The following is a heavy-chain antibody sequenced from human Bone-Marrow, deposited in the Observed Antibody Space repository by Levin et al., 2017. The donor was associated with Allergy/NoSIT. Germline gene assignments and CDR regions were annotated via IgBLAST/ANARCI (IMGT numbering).Heavy chain of an antibody. CDR2: MSSSGSSI. V-gene: IGHV3-11*01. CDR3: ARDGMMPTPRGFDS. CDR1: GFNFIDYH. Sequence: GESLKISCAASGFNFIDYHMAWIRQAPGRGLEWVSYMSSSGSSICYADSVKGRVTISRDNAKNSLYLQMNSLRADDTAVYYCARDGMMPTPRGFDSWGHGTVVPLSS. D-gene: IGHD1-26*01. J-gene: IGHJ5*01.